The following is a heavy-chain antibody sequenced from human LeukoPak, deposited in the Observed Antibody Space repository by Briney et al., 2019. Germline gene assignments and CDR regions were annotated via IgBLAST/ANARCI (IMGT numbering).Heavy chain of an antibody. D-gene: IGHD3-10*01. CDR3: ARDFGSYLDY. J-gene: IGHJ4*02. V-gene: IGHV3-30-3*01. Sequence: GGSLRLSCAASGFTFSSYAMHWVRQAPGKGLEWVAVISYDGSNKYYADSVKGRFTISRDNSKTTLYPQMNSLRAENTAVYYCARDFGSYLDYWGQGTLVTVSS. CDR2: ISYDGSNK. CDR1: GFTFSSYA.